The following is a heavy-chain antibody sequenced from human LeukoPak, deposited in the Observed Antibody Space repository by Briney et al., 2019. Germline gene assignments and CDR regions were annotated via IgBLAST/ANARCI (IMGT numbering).Heavy chain of an antibody. V-gene: IGHV4-59*01. D-gene: IGHD4-23*01. Sequence: PSETLSLTCTVSGGSISSYYWSWIRQPPGKGLEWIGYIYYSGSTNYNPSLKSRVTISVDTSKNQFSLKLSSVTAADTAVYYCARVYPHGGPYGMDVWGQGTTVTVSS. J-gene: IGHJ6*02. CDR3: ARVYPHGGPYGMDV. CDR2: IYYSGST. CDR1: GGSISSYY.